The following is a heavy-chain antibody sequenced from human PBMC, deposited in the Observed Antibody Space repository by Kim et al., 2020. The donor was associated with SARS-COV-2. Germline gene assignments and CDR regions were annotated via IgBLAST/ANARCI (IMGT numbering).Heavy chain of an antibody. CDR3: TTSRLLWPPDL. J-gene: IGHJ2*01. Sequence: TNYAAPAKGRFTISRDASKNTLYLQMNSRRTEDTAVYYCTTSRLLWPPDLWGRGTLVPVSS. V-gene: IGHV3-15*06. CDR2: T. D-gene: IGHD3-10*01.